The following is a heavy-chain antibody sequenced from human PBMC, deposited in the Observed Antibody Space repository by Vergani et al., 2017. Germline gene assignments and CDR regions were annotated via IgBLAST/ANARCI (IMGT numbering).Heavy chain of an antibody. Sequence: QVQLVQSGAEVKKPGASVKVSCKASGYTFTSYGISWVRQAPGQGLEWMGWISAYNGNTNYAQKLQGRVTMTTDTSTSTAYMELRSLRSDDTAVYYCARDSRFLEWLFQNYYYYGMDVWGQGTTVTVSS. V-gene: IGHV1-18*01. D-gene: IGHD3-3*01. CDR1: GYTFTSYG. CDR2: ISAYNGNT. CDR3: ARDSRFLEWLFQNYYYYGMDV. J-gene: IGHJ6*02.